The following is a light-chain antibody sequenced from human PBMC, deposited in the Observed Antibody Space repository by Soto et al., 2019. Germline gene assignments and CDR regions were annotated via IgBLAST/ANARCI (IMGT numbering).Light chain of an antibody. CDR1: QSIGDF. J-gene: IGKJ1*01. CDR2: AAS. CDR3: QQTYSTPPT. Sequence: DIQMTRAPCSLSASVGDRVTITSRASQSIGDFLNWYQQKPGKAPKLLIYAASTLQSGVPSRFSGSGSGTDFTLTISSLEPEDFATHYCQQTYSTPPTFGQATKVDIK. V-gene: IGKV1-39*01.